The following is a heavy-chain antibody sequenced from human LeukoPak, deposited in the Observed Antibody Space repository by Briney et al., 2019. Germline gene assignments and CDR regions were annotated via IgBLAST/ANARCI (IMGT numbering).Heavy chain of an antibody. CDR1: GYRFTNYW. CDR2: IYPGDSET. V-gene: IGHV5-51*01. Sequence: GESLKISCKGSGYRFTNYWIGWVRQMPGKGLEWMGIIYPGDSETRYSPSFQGQVTISADKSISTAYLQWSSLKASDTAMYYCARVGAAVVGKFDYWGQGTLVIVSS. J-gene: IGHJ4*02. CDR3: ARVGAAVVGKFDY. D-gene: IGHD6-19*01.